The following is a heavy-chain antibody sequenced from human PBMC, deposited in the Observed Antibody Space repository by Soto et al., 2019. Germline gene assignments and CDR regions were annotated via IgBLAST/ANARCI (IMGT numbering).Heavy chain of an antibody. CDR2: ISGSGGST. J-gene: IGHJ4*02. V-gene: IGHV3-23*01. CDR1: GFTFSSYA. D-gene: IGHD3-3*01. Sequence: EVQLLESGGGLVQPGGSLRLTCAASGFTFSSYAMSWVRQAPGKGLEWVSAISGSGGSTYYADSVKGRFTISRDSSKDTLYLQMNSLRAEDTAVYHCARAPMTYDFPYYFDQWGQGTLVTVSS. CDR3: ARAPMTYDFPYYFDQ.